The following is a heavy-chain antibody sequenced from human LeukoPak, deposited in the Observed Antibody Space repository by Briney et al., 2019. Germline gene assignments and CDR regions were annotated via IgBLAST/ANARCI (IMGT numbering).Heavy chain of an antibody. CDR2: IDPSDSYT. CDR1: GYSFTSYW. V-gene: IGHV5-10-1*01. J-gene: IGHJ3*01. D-gene: IGHD3-16*02. Sequence: GESLKISCKGSGYSFTSYWISWVRQMPGKGLEWMGRIDPSDSYTNYSPSFQAHVTISADKSISTAYLQWSSLKAPDTAMYYCVRLGELSALLWGQGTMVTVSS. CDR3: VRLGELSALL.